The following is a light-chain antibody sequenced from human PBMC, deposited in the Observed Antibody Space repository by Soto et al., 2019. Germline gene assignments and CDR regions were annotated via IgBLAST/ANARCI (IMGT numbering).Light chain of an antibody. CDR2: DVS. V-gene: IGLV2-14*01. J-gene: IGLJ1*01. CDR1: SSDVGGYNY. CDR3: RSYTSSITP. Sequence: QSVLTQPASVSGSPGQSITISCTGTSSDVGGYNYVSWCQQHPGKAPKLMIYDVSNRPSGVSNRFSGSKSGNTASLTIPGLQAEDEADYYCRSYTSSITPFATGTKVTVL.